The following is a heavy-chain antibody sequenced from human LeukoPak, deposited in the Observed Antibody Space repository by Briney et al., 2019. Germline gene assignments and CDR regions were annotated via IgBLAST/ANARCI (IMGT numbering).Heavy chain of an antibody. Sequence: PGGSLRLSCAASGFTFSSYAMSWVRQAPGKGLEWVSAISGSGGSTYYADSVKGRFTISRDNAKNSLYLQMNSLRAEDTAVYYCARGGGRHVEYWGQGNLVTVSS. D-gene: IGHD2/OR15-2a*01. CDR1: GFTFSSYA. CDR2: ISGSGGST. J-gene: IGHJ4*02. CDR3: ARGGGRHVEY. V-gene: IGHV3-23*01.